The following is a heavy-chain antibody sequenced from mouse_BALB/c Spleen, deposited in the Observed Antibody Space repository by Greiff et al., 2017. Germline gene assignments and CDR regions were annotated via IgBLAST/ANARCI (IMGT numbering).Heavy chain of an antibody. CDR1: GFNIKDTY. J-gene: IGHJ2*01. Sequence: EVQLQQSGAELVKPGASVKLSCTASGFNIKDTYMHWVKQRPEQGLEWIGRIDPANGNTKYDPKFQGKATITADTSSNTAYLQLSSLTSEDTAVYYCASYYGYLYYFDYWGQGTTLTVSS. D-gene: IGHD1-2*01. V-gene: IGHV14-3*02. CDR2: IDPANGNT. CDR3: ASYYGYLYYFDY.